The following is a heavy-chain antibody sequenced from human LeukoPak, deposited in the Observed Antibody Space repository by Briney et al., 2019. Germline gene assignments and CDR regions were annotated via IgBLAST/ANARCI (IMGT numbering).Heavy chain of an antibody. Sequence: GGSLRLSCAASGFTFSTYFMHWVRQAPGKGLEWVADIASDGSHTFYVESVKGRFTMSRDNSKKTLYLQMNSLRAEDTAVYFCARERQDTILHSGAFDIWGQGTMVTVSS. V-gene: IGHV3-30-3*01. CDR1: GFTFSTYF. CDR3: ARERQDTILHSGAFDI. CDR2: IASDGSHT. J-gene: IGHJ3*02. D-gene: IGHD2-21*01.